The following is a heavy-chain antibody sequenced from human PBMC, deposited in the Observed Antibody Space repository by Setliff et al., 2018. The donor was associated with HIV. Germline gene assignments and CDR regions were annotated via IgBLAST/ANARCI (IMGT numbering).Heavy chain of an antibody. CDR3: AGEDGITALFDY. V-gene: IGHV4-4*02. Sequence: SETLSLTCSVSGGSVRSNNYFWSWVRQPPGKGLEWIGEIYHSGSTNYNPSLKSRVTISVDKSKNQFSLKLSSVTAADTAVYYCAGEDGITALFDYWGQGTLVTVSS. CDR2: IYHSGST. D-gene: IGHD5-18*01. CDR1: GGSVRSNNY. J-gene: IGHJ4*02.